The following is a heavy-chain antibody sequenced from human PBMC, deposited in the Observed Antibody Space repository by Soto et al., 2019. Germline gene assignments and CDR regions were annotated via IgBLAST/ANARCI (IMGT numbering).Heavy chain of an antibody. CDR3: AKNSGWFNT. J-gene: IGHJ5*02. V-gene: IGHV3-23*01. CDR1: GFPFSSTD. D-gene: IGHD3-10*01. CDR2: IDGSGGTT. Sequence: GGSLRLSCAASGFPFSSTDMTWVRQAHGKGLEWVSTIDGSGGTTYYADSVKGRFTIPRDNSINTVFLQMNSLRADDTALYFCAKNSGWFNTWGQGALVTVSS.